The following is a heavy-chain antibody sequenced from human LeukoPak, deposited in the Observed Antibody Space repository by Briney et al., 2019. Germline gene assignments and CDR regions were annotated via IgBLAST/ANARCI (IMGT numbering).Heavy chain of an antibody. CDR1: GGSFSGYY. CDR2: INHSGST. CDR3: ARGESGYSGYEGYYYYYMDV. D-gene: IGHD5-12*01. Sequence: SETLSLTCAVYGGSFSGYYWSWIRQPPGKGLEWIGEINHSGSTNYNPSLKSRVTISVDTSKNQFSLKLSSVTAADTAVYYCARGESGYSGYEGYYYYYMDVWGKGTTVTISS. V-gene: IGHV4-34*01. J-gene: IGHJ6*03.